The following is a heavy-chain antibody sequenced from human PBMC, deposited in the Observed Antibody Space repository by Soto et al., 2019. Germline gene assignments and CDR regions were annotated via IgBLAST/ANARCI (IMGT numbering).Heavy chain of an antibody. D-gene: IGHD6-13*01. Sequence: PGESLKISCKGSGYSFTSYWIGWVRQMPGKGLEWMGIIYPGDSDTRYSPSFQGQVTISRDNSKNTLYLQMNSLRAEDTAVYYCARRIPAAGTGGIDYWGQGTLVTVSS. CDR1: GYSFTSYW. J-gene: IGHJ4*02. V-gene: IGHV5-51*01. CDR2: IYPGDSDT. CDR3: ARRIPAAGTGGIDY.